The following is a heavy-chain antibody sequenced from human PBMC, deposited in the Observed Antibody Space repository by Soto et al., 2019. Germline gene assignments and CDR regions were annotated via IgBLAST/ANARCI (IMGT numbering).Heavy chain of an antibody. Sequence: PSETLSLTCAVSGASFSGNFWGWIRQPPGMGLEWIGEINHSGVHKYNPSLKSRVTISVDTSKNQLSLKLTSLTAADTAVYYCSTWVAATDTDYWGQATQGTAS. D-gene: IGHD2-15*01. V-gene: IGHV4-34*01. CDR2: INHSGVH. CDR1: GASFSGNF. J-gene: IGHJ4*02. CDR3: STWVAATDTDY.